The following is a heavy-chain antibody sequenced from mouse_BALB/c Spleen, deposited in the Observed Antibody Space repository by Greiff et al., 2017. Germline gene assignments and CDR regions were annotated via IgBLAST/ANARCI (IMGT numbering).Heavy chain of an antibody. J-gene: IGHJ2*01. CDR1: GFTFSSYA. Sequence: DVKLVESGGGLVKPRGSLKLSCAASGFTFSSYAMSWVRQTPEKRLEWVASISSGGSTYYPDSVKGRFTISRDNARNILYLQMSSLRSEDTAMYYCARGQDYFDYWGQGTTLTVSS. CDR3: ARGQDYFDY. V-gene: IGHV5-6-5*01. CDR2: ISSGGST.